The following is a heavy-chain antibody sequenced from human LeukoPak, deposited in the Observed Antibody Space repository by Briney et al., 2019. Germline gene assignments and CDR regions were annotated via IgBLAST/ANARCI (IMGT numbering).Heavy chain of an antibody. V-gene: IGHV3-23*01. Sequence: GGSLRLSCAGSGFTFSSYGMSWVRQAPGKGLEWVSAISGSGGSTYYADSVKGRFTISRDNFKNTLYLQMNSLRAEDTALYYCASSSWYRRGAFDIWGQGTMVTVSS. J-gene: IGHJ3*02. D-gene: IGHD6-13*01. CDR2: ISGSGGST. CDR1: GFTFSSYG. CDR3: ASSSWYRRGAFDI.